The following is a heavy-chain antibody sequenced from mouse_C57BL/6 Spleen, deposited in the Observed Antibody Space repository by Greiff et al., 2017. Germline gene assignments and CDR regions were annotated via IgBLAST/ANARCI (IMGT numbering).Heavy chain of an antibody. CDR3: AREDYYGSSYDDAMDY. CDR2: IYPGDGDT. Sequence: QVQLQQSGPELVKPGASVKISCKASGYAFSSSWMHWVKQRPGKGLEWIGRIYPGDGDTNYNGKFKGKATLTADKSSSTAYMQLSSLTSEDSVVYFCAREDYYGSSYDDAMDYWGQGTSVTVAS. J-gene: IGHJ4*01. V-gene: IGHV1-82*01. CDR1: GYAFSSSW. D-gene: IGHD1-1*01.